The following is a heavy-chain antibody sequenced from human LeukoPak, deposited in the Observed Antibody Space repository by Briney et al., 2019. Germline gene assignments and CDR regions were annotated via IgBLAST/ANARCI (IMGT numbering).Heavy chain of an antibody. J-gene: IGHJ4*02. CDR2: INAGNGNT. CDR1: GYTFTSYA. CDR3: ARVGAGGGNITMVRGVPFDY. D-gene: IGHD3-10*01. V-gene: IGHV1-3*01. Sequence: ASVKVSCKASGYTFTSYAMHWVRQAPGQRLEWMGWINAGNGNTKYSQKFQGRVTITRDTSASTAYMELSSLRSEDTAVYYCARVGAGGGNITMVRGVPFDYWGQGTLVTVSS.